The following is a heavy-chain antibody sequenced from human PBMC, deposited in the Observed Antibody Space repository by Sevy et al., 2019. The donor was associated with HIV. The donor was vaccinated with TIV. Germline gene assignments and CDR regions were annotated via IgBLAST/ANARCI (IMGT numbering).Heavy chain of an antibody. CDR3: ARDLEFYDYGDYGPAFMPDY. J-gene: IGHJ4*02. V-gene: IGHV3-33*01. D-gene: IGHD4-17*01. CDR1: GFTFSTYG. CDR2: IWFDGSNT. Sequence: GESLKISCAASGFTFSTYGMHWVRQAPGKGLEWVAVIWFDGSNTYYADSVKDRFTISRDIAKNTLHLQMNSLRAEDTAVYYCARDLEFYDYGDYGPAFMPDYWGQGTLVTVSS.